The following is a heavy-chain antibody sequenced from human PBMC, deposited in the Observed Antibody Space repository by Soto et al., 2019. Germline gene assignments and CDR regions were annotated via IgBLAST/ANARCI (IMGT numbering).Heavy chain of an antibody. Sequence: GGSLRLSCAASGFTFSSYIMNWVRQAPGKGLEWVSYISSSSSTIYYADSVKGRFTISRDNAKNSLYLQMNSLRAEDTAVYYCARLKDGYCSGGSCYSEAFDIWGQRTMVTVSS. J-gene: IGHJ3*02. CDR1: GFTFSSYI. CDR3: ARLKDGYCSGGSCYSEAFDI. CDR2: ISSSSSTI. V-gene: IGHV3-48*01. D-gene: IGHD2-15*01.